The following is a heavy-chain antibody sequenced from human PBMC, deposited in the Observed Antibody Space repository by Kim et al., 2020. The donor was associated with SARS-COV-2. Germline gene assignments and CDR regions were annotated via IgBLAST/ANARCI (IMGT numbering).Heavy chain of an antibody. J-gene: IGHJ5*02. CDR1: GFTFDDYA. Sequence: GGSLRLSCAASGFTFDDYAMHWVRQAPGKGLEWVSGISWNSGSIGYADSVKGRFTISRDNAKNSLYMQMNSLRAEDTALYYCAKDMAQQLVLPWFDPWGQGTLATVSS. V-gene: IGHV3-9*01. CDR3: AKDMAQQLVLPWFDP. D-gene: IGHD6-13*01. CDR2: ISWNSGSI.